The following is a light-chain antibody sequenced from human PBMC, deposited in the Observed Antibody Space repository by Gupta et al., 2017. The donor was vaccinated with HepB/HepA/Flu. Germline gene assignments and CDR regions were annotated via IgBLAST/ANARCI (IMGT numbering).Light chain of an antibody. V-gene: IGLV1-47*01. CDR1: NSNIGNNY. CDR3: ETWEESPSGKKI. CDR2: RDN. Sequence: QSMLTQPPSASGTPGQGVTFSCSGSNSNIGNNYVSWYQQIPGTAPKLLIYRDNQRPSGVPARFSASKSGTSAAIAISALLAEEEAAYYCETWEESPSGKKIFGGGTKLTVL. J-gene: IGLJ2*01.